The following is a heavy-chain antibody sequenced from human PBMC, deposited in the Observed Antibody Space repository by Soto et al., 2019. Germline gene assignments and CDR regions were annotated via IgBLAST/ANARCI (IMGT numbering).Heavy chain of an antibody. D-gene: IGHD2-21*02. Sequence: GCPVKGSCKASGGTFSSYAISWVRQAPGQGLEWMGGVIPIFGTANYAQKFQGRGTITAGESPSTDYMELSSLRSEDTAVYYCARAHCGGDCYPYGHYYGMDVWGQGTTVTVAS. CDR1: GGTFSSYA. J-gene: IGHJ6*02. CDR3: ARAHCGGDCYPYGHYYGMDV. V-gene: IGHV1-69*01. CDR2: VIPIFGTA.